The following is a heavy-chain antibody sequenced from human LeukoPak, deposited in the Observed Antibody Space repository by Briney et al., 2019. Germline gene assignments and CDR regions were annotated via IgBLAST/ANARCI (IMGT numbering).Heavy chain of an antibody. CDR2: IYSLGST. D-gene: IGHD4-23*01. CDR1: GGSISGHY. V-gene: IGHV4-59*11. CDR3: ARNCPYGGFDY. Sequence: PSETLSLTCIVSGGSISGHYRSWIRQPPGRGLEWIGYIYSLGSTNYNPSLESRVTISVDTSNNQFSLTLSSVTAADTAVYYCARNCPYGGFDYWGQGILVTVSS. J-gene: IGHJ4*02.